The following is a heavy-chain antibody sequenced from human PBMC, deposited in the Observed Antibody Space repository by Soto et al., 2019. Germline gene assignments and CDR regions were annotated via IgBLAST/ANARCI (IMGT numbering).Heavy chain of an antibody. CDR2: INPSGGST. J-gene: IGHJ4*02. V-gene: IGHV1-46*03. Sequence: QVQLVQSGAEVKKPGASVKVSCKASGYTFTSYYMHWVRQAPGQGLEWMGIINPSGGSTSYAQKFQGRVTMTRDTSTSTVYMELSSLRSEDTAVYYCARVRSPYSSGWYYFDYWGQGTLVTVSS. D-gene: IGHD6-19*01. CDR3: ARVRSPYSSGWYYFDY. CDR1: GYTFTSYY.